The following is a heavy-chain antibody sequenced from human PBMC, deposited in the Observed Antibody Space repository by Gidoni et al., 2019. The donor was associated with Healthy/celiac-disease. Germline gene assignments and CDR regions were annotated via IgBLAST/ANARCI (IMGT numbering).Heavy chain of an antibody. CDR1: GFTFSSYG. V-gene: IGHV3-30*18. Sequence: QVQLVEAGGGVVQPGRSLRLPGAAAGFTFSSYGMHWVRQAPGKELEWVAVISYDGSNKYYADSVKGRFTISRDNSKNTLYLQMNSLRAEDTAVYYCAKIGSSGWYEFDYWGQGTLVTVSS. CDR2: ISYDGSNK. D-gene: IGHD6-19*01. J-gene: IGHJ4*02. CDR3: AKIGSSGWYEFDY.